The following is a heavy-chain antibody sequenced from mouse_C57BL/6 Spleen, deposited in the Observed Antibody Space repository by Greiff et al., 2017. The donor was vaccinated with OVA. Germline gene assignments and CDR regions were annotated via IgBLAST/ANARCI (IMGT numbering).Heavy chain of an antibody. CDR2: INPGSGGT. CDR3: ARKQVSWFAD. V-gene: IGHV1-54*01. CDR1: GYAFTNYL. Sequence: VQLQQSGAELVRPGTSVKVSCKASGYAFTNYLIEWVKQRPGQGLEWIGVINPGSGGTNYNEKFKGKATLTADKSSSTAYMQLSSLTSEDAAVYFCARKQVSWFADWGQGTLVTVSA. J-gene: IGHJ3*01.